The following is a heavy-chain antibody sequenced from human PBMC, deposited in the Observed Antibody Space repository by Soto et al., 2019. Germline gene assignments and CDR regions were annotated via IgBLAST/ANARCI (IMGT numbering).Heavy chain of an antibody. D-gene: IGHD1-26*01. CDR1: RFSFSTYA. V-gene: IGHV3-30-3*01. CDR2: ISYDGGNE. Sequence: QVQLVESGGGVVQPGRSLRLSCAASRFSFSTYAIHWVRQAPGKGLEWVAGISYDGGNEYYADSVKGRFTISRDNSKSTLYLNMNSIGPDDTAVYYCARDRSGSHEIDDSLDIWGRGTMVTVSS. J-gene: IGHJ3*02. CDR3: ARDRSGSHEIDDSLDI.